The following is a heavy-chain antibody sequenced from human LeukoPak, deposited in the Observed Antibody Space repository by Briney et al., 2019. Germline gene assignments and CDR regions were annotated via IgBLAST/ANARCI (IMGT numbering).Heavy chain of an antibody. CDR1: GGSISSYY. CDR2: IYTSGST. D-gene: IGHD3-10*01. CDR3: ARDQYYYGSGSRLFDY. J-gene: IGHJ4*02. V-gene: IGHV4-4*07. Sequence: SETLSLTCTVSGGSISSYYWSWIRQPAGKGLERIGRIYTSGSTNYNPSLKSRVTMSVDTSKNQFSLKLSSVTAADTAVYYCARDQYYYGSGSRLFDYWGQGTLVTVSS.